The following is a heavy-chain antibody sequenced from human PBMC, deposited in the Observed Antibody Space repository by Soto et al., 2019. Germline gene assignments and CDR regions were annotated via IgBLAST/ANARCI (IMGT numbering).Heavy chain of an antibody. CDR3: AKGGGVRSPGLVPDY. Sequence: GGSLRLSCAASGFTFDDFAMHWFRQVPGKGLEWVSGINWNNDNIGYADSVKGRFTTSRDNAKNSLYLQMNSLRVEDTALYYCAKGGGVRSPGLVPDYWGQGILVTVSS. V-gene: IGHV3-9*01. CDR1: GFTFDDFA. CDR2: INWNNDNI. J-gene: IGHJ4*02. D-gene: IGHD3-9*01.